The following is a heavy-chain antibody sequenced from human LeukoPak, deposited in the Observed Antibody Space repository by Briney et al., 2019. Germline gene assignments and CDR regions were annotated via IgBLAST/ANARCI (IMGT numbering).Heavy chain of an antibody. CDR1: GGSISSGDYY. J-gene: IGHJ4*02. V-gene: IGHV4-30-4*08. Sequence: NPSQTLSLTCTVSGGSISSGDYYWSWIRQPPGKGLEWIGHIFYSGSTYYNPSLKSRLTISVDTSMNQFSLKLSSVTAADTAVYYCAREALLRTGFDYWGQGTLVTVSS. CDR3: AREALLRTGFDY. CDR2: IFYSGST.